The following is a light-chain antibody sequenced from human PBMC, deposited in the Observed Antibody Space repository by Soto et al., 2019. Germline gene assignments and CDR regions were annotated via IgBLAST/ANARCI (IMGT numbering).Light chain of an antibody. V-gene: IGKV3-20*01. Sequence: EIVLTQSPGTLSLSPGERATLSCRASQSVSSDFLSWYQQKPGQAPRLLIYGASYRATGIPDRFSGSGSGTDFTLSVSRLEPEDFALYYCQQYGGSPRTFGQGTKVDIK. CDR2: GAS. J-gene: IGKJ1*01. CDR1: QSVSSDF. CDR3: QQYGGSPRT.